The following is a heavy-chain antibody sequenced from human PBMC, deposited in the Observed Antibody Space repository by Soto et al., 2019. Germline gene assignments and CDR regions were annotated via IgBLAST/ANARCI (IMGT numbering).Heavy chain of an antibody. D-gene: IGHD2-2*01. CDR1: GGTFSSYA. CDR3: ARGRYCSSTSCYDAFDI. CDR2: IIPIFGTA. Sequence: QVQLVQSGAEVKKPGSSVKVSCKASGGTFSSYAISWVRQAPGQGLEWMGGIIPIFGTANYAQKFQGRVTITADEATSTAYMELSSLRSEDTAVYYCARGRYCSSTSCYDAFDIWGQGTMVTVSS. J-gene: IGHJ3*02. V-gene: IGHV1-69*01.